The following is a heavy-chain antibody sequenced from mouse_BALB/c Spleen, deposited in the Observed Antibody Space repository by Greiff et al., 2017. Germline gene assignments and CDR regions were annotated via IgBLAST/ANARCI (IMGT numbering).Heavy chain of an antibody. CDR3: ARPWAMDY. Sequence: DVKLQESGPGLVKPSQSLSLTCTVTGYSITSDYAWNWIRQFPGNKLEWMGYISYSGSTSYNPSLKSRISITRDTSKNQFFLQLNSVTTEDTATYYCARPWAMDYWGQGTSVTVSS. CDR2: ISYSGST. V-gene: IGHV3-2*02. CDR1: GYSITSDYA. J-gene: IGHJ4*01.